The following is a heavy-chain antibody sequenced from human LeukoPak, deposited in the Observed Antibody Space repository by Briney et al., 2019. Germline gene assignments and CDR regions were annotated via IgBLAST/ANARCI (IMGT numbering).Heavy chain of an antibody. CDR2: ISYDGSNK. V-gene: IGHV3-30*18. CDR1: GFTFSSYG. J-gene: IGHJ4*02. Sequence: PGGSLRLSCAASGFTFSSYGMHWVRQAPGKGLEWVAVISYDGSNKYYADSVKGRFTISRDNSKNTLYLQMNSLRAEDTAVYYCAKEAKTYYYDNWGQGTLVTVSS. CDR3: AKEAKTYYYDN.